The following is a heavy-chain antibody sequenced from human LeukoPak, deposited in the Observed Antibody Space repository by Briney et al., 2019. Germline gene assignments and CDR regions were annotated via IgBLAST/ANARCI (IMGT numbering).Heavy chain of an antibody. Sequence: PSQTLSPTSTDAAGSISSGSYDWSWIRQPAGKGLEWIGRIYTSGSTNYNPSLKSRVTISVDTSKNQFSLKLSSVTAADTAVYYCARALSWGYSSFDYWGQGTLVTVSS. CDR1: AGSISSGSYD. J-gene: IGHJ4*02. D-gene: IGHD3-16*01. V-gene: IGHV4-61*02. CDR3: ARALSWGYSSFDY. CDR2: IYTSGST.